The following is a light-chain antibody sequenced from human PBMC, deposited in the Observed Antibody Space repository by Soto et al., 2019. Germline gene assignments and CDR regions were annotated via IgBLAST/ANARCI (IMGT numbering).Light chain of an antibody. CDR2: AAS. CDR1: QGISNY. CDR3: QKYNSAPRT. J-gene: IGKJ1*01. Sequence: DIQMTQSPSSLSASVGDRVTITCRASQGISNYLAWYQQKPGKVPKLLIYAASTLQSGVPSRFSCSGSGTEFTLTISSLQPEDFATYYCQKYNSAPRTFGQGTKVEIK. V-gene: IGKV1-27*01.